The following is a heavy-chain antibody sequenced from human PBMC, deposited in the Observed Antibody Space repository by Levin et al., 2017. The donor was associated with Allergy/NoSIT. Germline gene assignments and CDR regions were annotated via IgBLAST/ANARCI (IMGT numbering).Heavy chain of an antibody. CDR3: ARDAYVWGSYRPYPDY. CDR1: GFTFSSYG. D-gene: IGHD3-16*02. V-gene: IGHV3-33*01. J-gene: IGHJ4*02. CDR2: IWYDGSNK. Sequence: PGESLKISCAASGFTFSSYGMHWVRQAPGKGLEWVAVIWYDGSNKYYADSVKGRFTISRDNSKNTLYLQMNSLRAEDTAVYYCARDAYVWGSYRPYPDYWGQGTLVTVSS.